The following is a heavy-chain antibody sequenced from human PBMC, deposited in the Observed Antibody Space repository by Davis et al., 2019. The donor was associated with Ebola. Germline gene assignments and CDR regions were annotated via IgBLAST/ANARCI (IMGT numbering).Heavy chain of an antibody. CDR2: ISAYNGNT. Sequence: AASVKVSCKASGGTFSSYGISWVRQAPGQGLEWMGWISAYNGNTNYAQKLQGRVTMTTDTSTSTAYMELRSLRSDDTAVYYCARGITMVRALDWFDPWGQGTLVTVSS. D-gene: IGHD3-10*01. CDR3: ARGITMVRALDWFDP. V-gene: IGHV1-18*01. CDR1: GGTFSSYG. J-gene: IGHJ5*02.